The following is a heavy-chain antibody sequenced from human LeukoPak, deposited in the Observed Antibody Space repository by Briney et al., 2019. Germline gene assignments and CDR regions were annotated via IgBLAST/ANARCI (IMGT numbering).Heavy chain of an antibody. CDR2: IGIRGDT. D-gene: IGHD5/OR15-5a*01. CDR1: GFTFIDYD. CDR3: ARGGIQVSGVDEFDY. V-gene: IGHV3-13*01. Sequence: GGSLRLSCAASGFTFIDYDMHWVRQVIGKGLEWVSAIGIRGDTHYSGSVKGRFTISRENAESSLYLQMNSLRAEDTAVYYCARGGIQVSGVDEFDYWGQGTLVTVSS. J-gene: IGHJ4*02.